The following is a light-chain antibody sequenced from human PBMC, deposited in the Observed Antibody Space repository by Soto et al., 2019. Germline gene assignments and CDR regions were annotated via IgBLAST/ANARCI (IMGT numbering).Light chain of an antibody. J-gene: IGKJ3*01. CDR2: DAS. Sequence: EIVLTQSPATLSLSPGERATLSCGASQSVSSSHLAWYQQKPGLAPRLLIYDASRRTTGIPDRFSGSGSGTDFTLTISRLEPEDFAVYYCQQYGSSPFTFGPGTKVHIK. CDR1: QSVSSSH. V-gene: IGKV3D-20*01. CDR3: QQYGSSPFT.